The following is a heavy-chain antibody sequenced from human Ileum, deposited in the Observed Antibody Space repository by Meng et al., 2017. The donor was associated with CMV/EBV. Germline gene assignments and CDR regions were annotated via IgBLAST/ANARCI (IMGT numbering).Heavy chain of an antibody. CDR2: IDPKSGGT. CDR3: AKVTAGTVAFDY. Sequence: QVVLGPSGAEVKNAGASVKASCKTSGYPFTTYYIHWVRHAPRQGLEWMGWIDPKSGGTDYAQNFQGRVTMTGDTSISTAYMELSSLRSDDTAVYYCAKVTAGTVAFDYWGQGTLVTVSS. D-gene: IGHD6-13*01. CDR1: GYPFTTYY. J-gene: IGHJ4*02. V-gene: IGHV1-2*02.